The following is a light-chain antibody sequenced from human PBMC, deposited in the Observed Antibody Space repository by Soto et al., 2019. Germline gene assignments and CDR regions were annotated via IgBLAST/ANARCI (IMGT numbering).Light chain of an antibody. CDR3: VAWDDSLNGHAV. V-gene: IGLV1-44*01. Sequence: QSVLTQPPSASGTPGQRVTISCSGRSSNIGSNTVSWYQQLPGTAPKLLIYSNNQRPSGVPDRFSGSKSGTSASLAISGLQSEDEADYYCVAWDDSLNGHAVFGGGTQLTVL. CDR1: SSNIGSNT. CDR2: SNN. J-gene: IGLJ7*01.